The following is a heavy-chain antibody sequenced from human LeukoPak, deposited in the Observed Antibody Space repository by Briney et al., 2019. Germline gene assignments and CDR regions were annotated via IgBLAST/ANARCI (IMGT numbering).Heavy chain of an antibody. CDR2: IYYSGST. D-gene: IGHD1-26*01. CDR1: VGSISSYY. Sequence: PSETLSLTCTVSVGSISSYYWSWIRQPPGKGLEWIGYIYYSGSTYYNPSLRSRVTISVDTSKNQFSLNLNSVTAADTAVYYCARALSGTYGLFQHWGQGTLVTVSS. V-gene: IGHV4-59*01. J-gene: IGHJ1*01. CDR3: ARALSGTYGLFQH.